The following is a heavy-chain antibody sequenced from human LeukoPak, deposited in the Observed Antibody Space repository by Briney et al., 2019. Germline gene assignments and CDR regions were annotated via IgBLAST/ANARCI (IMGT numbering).Heavy chain of an antibody. CDR2: ISSSSSYT. D-gene: IGHD6-13*01. CDR3: ARGGGIAAALNWFDP. J-gene: IGHJ5*02. Sequence: GGSLRLSCAASGFTFSDYYMSRIRQAPGKGLEWVSYISSSSSYTNYADSVKGRFTISRDNAKNSLYLQMNSLRAEDTAVYYCARGGGIAAALNWFDPWGQGTLVTVSS. CDR1: GFTFSDYY. V-gene: IGHV3-11*05.